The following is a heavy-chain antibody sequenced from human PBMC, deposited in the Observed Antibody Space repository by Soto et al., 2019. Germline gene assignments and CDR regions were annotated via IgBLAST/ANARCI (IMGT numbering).Heavy chain of an antibody. CDR3: AKDRVSTYDYVWGNSFDY. CDR1: GFTFSSYG. J-gene: IGHJ4*02. CDR2: ISYDGSNK. D-gene: IGHD3-16*01. V-gene: IGHV3-30*18. Sequence: QVQLVESGGGVVQPGRSRRLSCAASGFTFSSYGMHWVRQAPGKGLEWVAVISYDGSNKNYADSVKGRFTISRDNSKNTLYRQMNSLRAEDTAVYYCAKDRVSTYDYVWGNSFDYWGQGTLVTVSS.